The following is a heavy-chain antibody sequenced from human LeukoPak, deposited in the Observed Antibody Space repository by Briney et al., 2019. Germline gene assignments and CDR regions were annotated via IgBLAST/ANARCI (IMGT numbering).Heavy chain of an antibody. Sequence: GGSLRLSCAASGFTFSSNWMRWVRQAPGKGLVWVAHIKIDGSETYYADSVKGRFTISRDNAKNAMYLQMNSLRAEDTAVDYCASDKIVGPTQFDYWGQGTLVTVSS. V-gene: IGHV3-7*01. J-gene: IGHJ4*02. D-gene: IGHD1-26*01. CDR3: ASDKIVGPTQFDY. CDR1: GFTFSSNW. CDR2: IKIDGSET.